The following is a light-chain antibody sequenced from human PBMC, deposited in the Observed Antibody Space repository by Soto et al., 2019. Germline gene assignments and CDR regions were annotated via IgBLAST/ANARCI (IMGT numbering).Light chain of an antibody. CDR2: GAS. CDR1: EGVASNY. V-gene: IGKV3-20*01. CDR3: QQYGSSPCT. Sequence: EIVLTQSPGTLSLSPGERATLACRASEGVASNYLAWYQQKPGQAPSLLIYGASSRAAAVPDRFSGSGSGTEFALNISRLEPEDSAVYYCQQYGSSPCTFGQGTKVEIK. J-gene: IGKJ1*01.